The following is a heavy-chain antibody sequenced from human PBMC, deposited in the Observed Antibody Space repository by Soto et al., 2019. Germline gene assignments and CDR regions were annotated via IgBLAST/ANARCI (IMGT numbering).Heavy chain of an antibody. J-gene: IGHJ6*02. D-gene: IGHD3-3*01. V-gene: IGHV3-74*01. CDR2: INNDGRGT. Sequence: GGSLRLSCEASGFNFNIYWLHWVRQAPGKGLVWVSRINNDGRGTNYADSVKGRFTISRDNAKNTVYLQMNSLRAEDTAVYFCARDRFWSGLGYYGMDVWGQGTTVTVSS. CDR3: ARDRFWSGLGYYGMDV. CDR1: GFNFNIYW.